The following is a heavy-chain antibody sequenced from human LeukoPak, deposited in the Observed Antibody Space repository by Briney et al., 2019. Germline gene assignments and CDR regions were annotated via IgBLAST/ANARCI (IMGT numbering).Heavy chain of an antibody. J-gene: IGHJ4*02. CDR3: ARLSAMLRGPEPIYYFEY. CDR2: IKQDGSEK. CDR1: GFSFSTYW. V-gene: IGHV3-7*01. Sequence: GGSLRLSCVGSGFSFSTYWMSWVRQAPGKGLGWVASIKQDGSEKYYVDSLKGRFTISRDNAKDSLFLQMNSLRAEDAAVYFCARLSAMLRGPEPIYYFEYWGQGALVTVSS. D-gene: IGHD3-10*01.